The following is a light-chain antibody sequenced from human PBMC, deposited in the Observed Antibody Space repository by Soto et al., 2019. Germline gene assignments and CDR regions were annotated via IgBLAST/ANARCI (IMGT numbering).Light chain of an antibody. V-gene: IGLV2-11*01. J-gene: IGLJ2*01. CDR2: DVS. CDR3: QSYDSTLSGSRV. Sequence: QSALTQPRSVSGSPGQSVTISCAGTSTDVGGYNFVSWYQQHPGKAPKLMIYDVSKRPSGVPDRFSGSKSGTSASLAITGLQAEDEADYYCQSYDSTLSGSRVFGGGTKVTVL. CDR1: STDVGGYNF.